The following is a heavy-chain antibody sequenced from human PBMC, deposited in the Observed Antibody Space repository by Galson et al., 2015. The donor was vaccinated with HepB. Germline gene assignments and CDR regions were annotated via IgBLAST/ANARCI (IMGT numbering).Heavy chain of an antibody. D-gene: IGHD3-10*01. CDR3: VRGPKLWFGYLSAPDALDL. V-gene: IGHV4-34*08. CDR1: GVTFSDYY. CDR2: INHSGRT. J-gene: IGHJ3*01. Sequence: SETLSLTCAVSGVTFSDYYWNWVRQAPGKGLEWIGEINHSGRTKYNPSRKSRLTISVDTSKHQLSLRLHSVTAADTAVYYCVRGPKLWFGYLSAPDALDLWGPGTMVSVSA.